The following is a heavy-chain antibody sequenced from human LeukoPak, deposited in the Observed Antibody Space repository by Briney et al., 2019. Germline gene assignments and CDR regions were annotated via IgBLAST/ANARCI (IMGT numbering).Heavy chain of an antibody. D-gene: IGHD2-2*01. J-gene: IGHJ4*02. CDR2: INPNSGDT. V-gene: IGHV1-2*06. Sequence: GASVKVSCTASGGTFSSYAISWVRQAPGQGLEWMGRINPNSGDTNYAQKFQGRVTMTRDTSISTAYMELSRLTSDDTAMYYCARDYCSSTSCLFDYWGQGTLVTVSS. CDR1: GGTFSSYA. CDR3: ARDYCSSTSCLFDY.